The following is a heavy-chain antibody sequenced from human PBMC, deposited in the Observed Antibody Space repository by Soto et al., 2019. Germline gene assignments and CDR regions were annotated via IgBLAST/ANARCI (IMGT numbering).Heavy chain of an antibody. CDR1: GFTFSSHA. CDR2: ISGSGGST. D-gene: IGHD2-2*01. J-gene: IGHJ6*03. Sequence: VQLLESGGGLVQPGGSLRLSCAASGFTFSSHAMSWVRQAPGKGLEWVSAISGSGGSTYYADSVKGRFTISRDNSKNTLYLQMNSLRAEDTAVYYCAKGRGSTTPSGSYYMDVWGKGTTVTVSS. CDR3: AKGRGSTTPSGSYYMDV. V-gene: IGHV3-23*01.